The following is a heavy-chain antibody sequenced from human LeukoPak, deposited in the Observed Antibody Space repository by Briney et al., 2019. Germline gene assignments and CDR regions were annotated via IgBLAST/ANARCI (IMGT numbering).Heavy chain of an antibody. D-gene: IGHD6-13*01. CDR2: ISTSGSTI. J-gene: IGHJ4*02. Sequence: PGGSLRLSCAASGFAFSSYEMNWVRQAPGKGLEWVSYISTSGSTIYYADSVKGRFTISRDNAKKSLYLQMHSLRAEYTAVYYCASKYSSSWDGDYWGQGTLVTVSS. CDR1: GFAFSSYE. V-gene: IGHV3-48*03. CDR3: ASKYSSSWDGDY.